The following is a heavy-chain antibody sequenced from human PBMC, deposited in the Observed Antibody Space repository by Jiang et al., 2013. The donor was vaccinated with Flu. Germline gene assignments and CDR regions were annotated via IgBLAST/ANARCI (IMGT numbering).Heavy chain of an antibody. CDR3: ARIPVDTAMAGGGAFDI. D-gene: IGHD5-18*01. CDR2: IDWDDDK. Sequence: KPTQTLTLTCTFSGFSLSTSGMCVSWIRQPPGKALEWLARIDWDDDKYYSTSLKTRLTISKDTSKNQVVLTMTNMDPVDTATYYCARIPVDTAMAGGGAFDIWGQGTMVTVSS. CDR1: GFSLSTSGMC. J-gene: IGHJ3*02. V-gene: IGHV2-70*11.